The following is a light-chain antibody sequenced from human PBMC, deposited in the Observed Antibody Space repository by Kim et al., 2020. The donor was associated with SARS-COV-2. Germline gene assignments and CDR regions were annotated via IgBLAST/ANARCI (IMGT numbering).Light chain of an antibody. CDR3: QQRSDWRTFT. V-gene: IGKV3-11*01. Sequence: EGRTTLTSRARKSGNRKVAWYQQKPGEAPRLLIYDEDNRGTGVPARCSGSGYGTDITLTISNREPEDVVVYYCQQRSDWRTFTLGQGTKLEI. CDR1: KSGNRK. J-gene: IGKJ2*01. CDR2: DED.